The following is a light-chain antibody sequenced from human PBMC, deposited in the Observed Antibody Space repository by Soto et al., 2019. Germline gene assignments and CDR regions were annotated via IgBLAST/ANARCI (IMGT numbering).Light chain of an antibody. V-gene: IGKV1-39*01. CDR2: AAS. CDR1: QSISSY. Sequence: DIQMTQSPSSLSASVGDRVTITCRASQSISSYLNWYQQKPGKAPKLLIYAASSLQSAVPSRFSGSGSGTDFTLDISSLQPEDFAIYYCQQSYSTPRTFGQGTKVEIK. CDR3: QQSYSTPRT. J-gene: IGKJ1*01.